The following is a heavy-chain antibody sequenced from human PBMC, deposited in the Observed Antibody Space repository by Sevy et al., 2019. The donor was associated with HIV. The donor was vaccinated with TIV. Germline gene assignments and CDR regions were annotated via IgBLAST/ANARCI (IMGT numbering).Heavy chain of an antibody. J-gene: IGHJ4*02. V-gene: IGHV3-30*18. CDR1: GFTFSSYG. CDR3: AKSVMLRTYYFDY. D-gene: IGHD3-16*01. CDR2: ISYDGSNK. Sequence: GGSPRLSCAASGFTFSSYGMHWVRQAPGKGLEWVAVISYDGSNKYYADSVKGRFTISRDNSKNTLYLQMNSLRAEDTAVYYCAKSVMLRTYYFDYWGQGTLVTVSS.